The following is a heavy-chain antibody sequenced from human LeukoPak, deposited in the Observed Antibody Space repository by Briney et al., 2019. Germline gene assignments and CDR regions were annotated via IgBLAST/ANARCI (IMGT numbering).Heavy chain of an antibody. CDR2: ISGSGGST. D-gene: IGHD2-2*02. Sequence: PSGGSLRLSCAASGFTFSSYAMSWVRQAPGKGLEWVSAISGSGGSTYYADSVKGRFTISRDNSKNTLYLQMNSLRAEDTAVYYCARGNCTSTSCYIVDAFDIWGQGTMVTVSS. CDR1: GFTFSSYA. V-gene: IGHV3-23*01. CDR3: ARGNCTSTSCYIVDAFDI. J-gene: IGHJ3*02.